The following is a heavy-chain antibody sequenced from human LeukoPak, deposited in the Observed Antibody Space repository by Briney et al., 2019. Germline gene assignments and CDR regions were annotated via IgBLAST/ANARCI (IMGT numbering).Heavy chain of an antibody. Sequence: SETLSLTCTVSGGSISSTRYYWGWIRQPPGKGLEWIVSIYYSGSTYYNPSLKSRVTMSVDTSKNQFSLKLSSVTAADTAVYYCARHGIYYGLGSSYGLPNWFDPWGQGTLVTVSS. CDR2: IYYSGST. CDR3: ARHGIYYGLGSSYGLPNWFDP. J-gene: IGHJ5*02. CDR1: GGSISSTRYY. V-gene: IGHV4-39*01. D-gene: IGHD3-10*01.